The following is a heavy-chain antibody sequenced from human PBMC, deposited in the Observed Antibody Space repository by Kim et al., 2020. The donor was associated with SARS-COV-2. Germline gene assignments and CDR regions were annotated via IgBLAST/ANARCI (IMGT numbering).Heavy chain of an antibody. CDR2: ISSSSSTI. V-gene: IGHV3-48*04. CDR3: ASRGSGSYLSFDP. D-gene: IGHD3-10*01. Sequence: GGSLRLSCAASGFTFSSYSMNWVRQAPGKGLEWVSYISSSSSTIYYADSVKGRFTISRDNAKNSLYLQMNSLRAEDTAVYYCASRGSGSYLSFDPWGQGTLVTVSS. J-gene: IGHJ5*02. CDR1: GFTFSSYS.